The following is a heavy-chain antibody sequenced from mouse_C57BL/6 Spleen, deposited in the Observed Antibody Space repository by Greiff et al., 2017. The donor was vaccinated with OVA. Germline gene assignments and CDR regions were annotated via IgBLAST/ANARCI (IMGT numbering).Heavy chain of an antibody. D-gene: IGHD1-1*01. CDR2: IDPSDSET. J-gene: IGHJ1*03. CDR3: ARNYGPYWYFDV. Sequence: VKLQQPGAELVRPGSSVKLSCKASGYTFTSYWMHWVKQRPIQGLEWIGNIDPSDSETHYNQKFKDKATLTVDKSSSTTYMQLSSLTSEDSAVYYCARNYGPYWYFDVWGTGTTVTVSS. CDR1: GYTFTSYW. V-gene: IGHV1-52*01.